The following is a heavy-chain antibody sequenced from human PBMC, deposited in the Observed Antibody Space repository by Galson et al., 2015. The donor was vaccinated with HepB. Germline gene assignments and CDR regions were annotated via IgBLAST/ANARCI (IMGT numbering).Heavy chain of an antibody. D-gene: IGHD4-11*01. CDR1: GFTFSSYA. CDR2: ISGSGGST. CDR3: AKGSSNYFLRYYYYMDV. Sequence: SLRLSCAASGFTFSSYAMSWVRQAPGKGLEWVSAISGSGGSTYYADSVKGRFTISRDNSKNTLYLQMNSLRAEDTAVYYCAKGSSNYFLRYYYYMDVWGKGTTVTVSS. J-gene: IGHJ6*03. V-gene: IGHV3-23*01.